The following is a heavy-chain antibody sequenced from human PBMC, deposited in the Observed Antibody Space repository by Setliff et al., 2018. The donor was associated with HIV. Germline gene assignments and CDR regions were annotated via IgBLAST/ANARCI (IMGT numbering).Heavy chain of an antibody. D-gene: IGHD3-16*01. CDR3: ASRSSYVPLYFYYMDV. Sequence: PSETLSLTCTVSGGSISSGSDYWSWIRQSAGKGLEWIGRIYTGGSTNYNPSLKSRVTISVDTSKNQISLKLSSVTAADTAVYYCASRSSYVPLYFYYMDVWGKGTTVTVSS. CDR2: IYTGGST. V-gene: IGHV4-61*02. CDR1: GGSISSGSDY. J-gene: IGHJ6*03.